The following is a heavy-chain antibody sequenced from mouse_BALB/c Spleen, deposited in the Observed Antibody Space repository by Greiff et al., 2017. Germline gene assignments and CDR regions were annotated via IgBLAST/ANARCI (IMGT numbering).Heavy chain of an antibody. V-gene: IGHV14-3*02. J-gene: IGHJ2*01. Sequence: VQLKQSGAELVKPGASVKLSCTASGFNIKDTYMHWVKQRPEQGLEWIGRIDPANGNTKYDPKFQGKATITADTSSNTAYLQLSSLTSEDTAVYYCAREGDYGSLFDYWGQGTTLTVSS. CDR1: GFNIKDTY. D-gene: IGHD1-1*01. CDR3: AREGDYGSLFDY. CDR2: IDPANGNT.